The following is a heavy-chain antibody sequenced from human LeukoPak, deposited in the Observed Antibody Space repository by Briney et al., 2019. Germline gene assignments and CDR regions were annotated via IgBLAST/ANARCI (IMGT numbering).Heavy chain of an antibody. CDR1: GGSFSGYY. V-gene: IGHV4-34*01. CDR2: INHSGST. Sequence: SETLSLTCAVYGGSFSGYYWSWIRQPPGKGLEWIGEINHSGSTNYNPSLKSRVTISVDTSKNQFSLELSSVTAADTAVYYCARGEYYYDSSGYYYWGQGTLVTVSS. D-gene: IGHD3-22*01. CDR3: ARGEYYYDSSGYYY. J-gene: IGHJ4*02.